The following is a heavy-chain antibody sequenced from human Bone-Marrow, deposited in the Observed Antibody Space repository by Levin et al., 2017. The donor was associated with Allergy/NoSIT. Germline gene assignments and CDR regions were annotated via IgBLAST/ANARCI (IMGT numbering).Heavy chain of an antibody. CDR1: GYTFTNNF. D-gene: IGHD2-15*01. CDR3: ARELCSGGSCYPGVA. J-gene: IGHJ5*02. CDR2: INPSGGAA. V-gene: IGHV1-46*01. Sequence: KISCKASGYTFTNNFMHWGRQAPGQGLEWMAMINPSGGAATYAQRFEGRVAVTADTSTSTVYLELRSLRSEDTALYYCARELCSGGSCYPGVAWGQGTLVTVAS.